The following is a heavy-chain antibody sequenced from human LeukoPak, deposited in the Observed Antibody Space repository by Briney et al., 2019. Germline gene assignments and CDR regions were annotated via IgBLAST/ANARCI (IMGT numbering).Heavy chain of an antibody. Sequence: GGSLRLSCAASGFTFSSYAMHWVRQAPGKGLEWVAVISYDGSNKYYADSVKGRFTISRDNSKNTLYLQMNGLRAEDTAVYYCARDRVSSGWYPDYWGQGTLVTVSS. CDR3: ARDRVSSGWYPDY. J-gene: IGHJ4*02. V-gene: IGHV3-30-3*01. CDR1: GFTFSSYA. D-gene: IGHD6-19*01. CDR2: ISYDGSNK.